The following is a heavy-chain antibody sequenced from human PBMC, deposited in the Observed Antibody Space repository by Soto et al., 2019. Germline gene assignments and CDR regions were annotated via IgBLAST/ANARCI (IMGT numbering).Heavy chain of an antibody. D-gene: IGHD2-15*01. J-gene: IGHJ4*02. V-gene: IGHV4-30-2*01. CDR3: ARGQVVAAQH. CDR1: GGSISSGGYS. Sequence: QLQLQESGSGLVKPSQTLSLTCAVSGGSISSGGYSWSWIRQPPGKGLEWIGYIYHSGSTYYNPSRKRRVTISVDRSKNQFSLKLSFVTAADTAVYSCARGQVVAAQHWGQGTLVTVSS. CDR2: IYHSGST.